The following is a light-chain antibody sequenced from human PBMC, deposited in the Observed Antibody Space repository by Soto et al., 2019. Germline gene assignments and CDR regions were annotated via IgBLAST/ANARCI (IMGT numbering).Light chain of an antibody. Sequence: QSVLTQPPSASGTPGQRVTISCSGSSSNIGSNYVYWYQQLPGTAPKLLIYRNNQRPSGIPDRFSDSKSGTSASLAISGLRSEDEADYYCAAWDDSLRGWVFGGATQVNV. CDR1: SSNIGSNY. CDR2: RNN. CDR3: AAWDDSLRGWV. V-gene: IGLV1-47*01. J-gene: IGLJ3*02.